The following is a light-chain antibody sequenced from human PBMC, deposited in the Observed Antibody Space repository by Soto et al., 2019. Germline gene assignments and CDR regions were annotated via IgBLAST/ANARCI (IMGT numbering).Light chain of an antibody. CDR3: QQYNNWPPIT. CDR1: QSVSNNY. CDR2: GAS. V-gene: IGKV3-20*01. J-gene: IGKJ5*01. Sequence: EIVLTQSPGTLSLSPGERATLSCRASQSVSNNYLAWYQQKPGQAPRLLIYGASNRATGIPDRFSGSGSGTEFTLTISRLQSEDFAVYYCQQYNNWPPITVGQGTRLEIK.